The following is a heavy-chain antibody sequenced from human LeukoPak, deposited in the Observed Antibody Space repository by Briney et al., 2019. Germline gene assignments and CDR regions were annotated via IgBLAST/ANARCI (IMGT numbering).Heavy chain of an antibody. Sequence: GGSLRLSCAASGFTFSSYSMNWVRQAPGKGLEWVSSISSSSSYIYYADSAKGRFTISRDSAKNSLYLQMNSLRAEDTAVYYCARFDPSYYYDSSGPYYFDYWGQGTLVTVSS. CDR3: ARFDPSYYYDSSGPYYFDY. J-gene: IGHJ4*02. CDR1: GFTFSSYS. V-gene: IGHV3-21*01. D-gene: IGHD3-22*01. CDR2: ISSSSSYI.